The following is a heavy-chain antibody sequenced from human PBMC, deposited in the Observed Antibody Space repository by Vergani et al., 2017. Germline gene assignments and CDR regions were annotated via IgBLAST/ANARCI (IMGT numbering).Heavy chain of an antibody. J-gene: IGHJ2*01. CDR2: IYYSGST. Sequence: QLQLQESGPGLVKPSETLSLTCTVSGGSISSSSYYWGWIRQPPGKGLEWIGSIYYSGSTTYNPSLKSRVTISVDTSKNQFSLKLSAVTAADTAVYYCARDIGVGATVRWYFDLWGRGTLVTVSS. CDR1: GGSISSSSYY. D-gene: IGHD1-26*01. V-gene: IGHV4-39*07. CDR3: ARDIGVGATVRWYFDL.